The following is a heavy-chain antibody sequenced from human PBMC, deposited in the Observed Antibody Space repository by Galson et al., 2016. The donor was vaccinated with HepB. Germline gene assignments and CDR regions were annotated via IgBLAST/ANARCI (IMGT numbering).Heavy chain of an antibody. CDR3: ARGGYSPMDV. J-gene: IGHJ6*01. CDR2: LYSSGTT. CDR1: GDSISSYY. V-gene: IGHV4-59*01. D-gene: IGHD2-15*01. Sequence: SETLSLTCTVAGDSISSYYWSWIRQPPEKGLEWIVDLYSSGTTNYNPPLKSRVTISVDTSKNQFSLKLSSVTAADTAVYYCARGGYSPMDVWGQGTTVTVSS.